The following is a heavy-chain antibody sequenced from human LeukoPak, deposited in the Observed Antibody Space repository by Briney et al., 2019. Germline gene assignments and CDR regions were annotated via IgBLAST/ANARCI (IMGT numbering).Heavy chain of an antibody. D-gene: IGHD3-10*01. CDR1: GGSFSGYY. J-gene: IGHJ4*02. CDR3: ARVGRSGSFDY. CDR2: IYTSGST. Sequence: SETLSLTCAVYGGSFSGYYWSWIRQPPGKGLEWIGRIYTSGSTNYNPSLKSRVTMSVDTSKNQFSLKLSSVTAADTAVYYCARVGRSGSFDYWGQGTLVTVSS. V-gene: IGHV4-59*10.